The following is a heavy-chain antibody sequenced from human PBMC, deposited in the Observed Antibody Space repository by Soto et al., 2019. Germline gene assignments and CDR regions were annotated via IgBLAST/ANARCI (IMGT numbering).Heavy chain of an antibody. J-gene: IGHJ5*02. CDR2: INQDGSEK. CDR3: AREWGFWS. V-gene: IGHV3-7*05. CDR1: GYTFSSFW. D-gene: IGHD3-3*01. Sequence: GGSLRLSCAASGYTFSSFWMSWVRQAPGKGLEWVASINQDGSEKYYVDSVKGRFTISRDNAKNSLYLQMNSLRVEDTAVYYCAREWGFWSWGQGTRVTVSS.